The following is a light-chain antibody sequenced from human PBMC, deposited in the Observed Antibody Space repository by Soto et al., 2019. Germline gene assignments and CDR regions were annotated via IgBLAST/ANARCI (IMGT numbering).Light chain of an antibody. Sequence: DIVMTQSPDSLAVSLGERATINCKSSQSVLYSSNNKNYLAWYQQKPGQPPKLLIYWASTRESGVPDRFSGSGSGTDFTLTISSLQAEDVAVYYCQQYYSTTLFVQGTKVDIK. CDR1: QSVLYSSNNKNY. J-gene: IGKJ2*01. CDR2: WAS. V-gene: IGKV4-1*01. CDR3: QQYYSTTL.